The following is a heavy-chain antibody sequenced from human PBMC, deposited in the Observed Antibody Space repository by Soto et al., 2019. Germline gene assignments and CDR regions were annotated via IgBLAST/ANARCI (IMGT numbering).Heavy chain of an antibody. D-gene: IGHD1-1*01. CDR2: MYYSGTS. Sequence: QLQLQESGPGLVKPSETLSLTCTVSGGSISDDTYYWGWIRQPPGKGLEWIGSMYYSGTSSYNPSPKSRVSMSVDTDKKQLALRLTSVTAADTGVYYCARLHWHSPNCVPLDHWGQGTLVTVSS. CDR1: GGSISDDTYY. V-gene: IGHV4-39*01. J-gene: IGHJ5*02. CDR3: ARLHWHSPNCVPLDH.